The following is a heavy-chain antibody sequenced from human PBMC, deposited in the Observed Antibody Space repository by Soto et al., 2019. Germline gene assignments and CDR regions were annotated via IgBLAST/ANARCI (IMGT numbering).Heavy chain of an antibody. CDR1: GFTFDDYA. Sequence: PGGSLRLSCAASGFTFDDYAMHWARQAPGKGLEWVSSISWNSGGVGYADSVKGRFTISRDNAKNSLFLQMNSLRAEDTALYYCVKDRSSIVLAPAAHMMGDDYYYGMDVWGQGTTVTVSS. D-gene: IGHD2-2*01. CDR3: VKDRSSIVLAPAAHMMGDDYYYGMDV. V-gene: IGHV3-9*01. J-gene: IGHJ6*02. CDR2: ISWNSGGV.